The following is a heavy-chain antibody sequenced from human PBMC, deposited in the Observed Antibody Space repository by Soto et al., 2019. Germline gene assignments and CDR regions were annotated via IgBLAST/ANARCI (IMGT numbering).Heavy chain of an antibody. CDR3: AREEDGYNRFDY. J-gene: IGHJ4*02. V-gene: IGHV1-69*12. CDR1: GGTFSSYA. CDR2: IIPIFGTA. D-gene: IGHD5-12*01. Sequence: QVQLVQSGAEVKKPGSSVKVSCKASGGTFSSYAISWVRQAPGQGLEWMGGIIPIFGTANYAQKFQGRVTITADESTSPAYMELSSLISDDTAVYYCAREEDGYNRFDYWGQGTLVTVSS.